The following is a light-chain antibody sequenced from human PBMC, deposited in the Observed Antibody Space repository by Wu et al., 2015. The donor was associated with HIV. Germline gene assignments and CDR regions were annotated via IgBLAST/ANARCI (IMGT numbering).Light chain of an antibody. CDR3: QQYGSSPRALT. J-gene: IGKJ4*01. V-gene: IGKV3-20*01. CDR1: QTVYNY. Sequence: EIVLTQSPATLSLSPGERATLSCRASQTVYNYFAWYQQRPGQTPTLLIYGASTRATGIPDRFSGSGSGTDFTLTISRLEPEDFAVYYCQQYGSSPRALTFGGGTKVEIK. CDR2: GAS.